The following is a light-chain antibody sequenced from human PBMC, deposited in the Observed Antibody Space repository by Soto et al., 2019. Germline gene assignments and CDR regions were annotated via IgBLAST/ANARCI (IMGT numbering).Light chain of an antibody. CDR3: SSYTTFSTLV. J-gene: IGLJ3*02. Sequence: QSALTQPVSVSGSPGQSITIPCTGTSSDIGAYDSVSWYQQYPGKAPKLIIYDVANRPSGVSDRLSGSKSGNTASLTISGLQAEDKADYYCSSYTTFSTLVLGGGTKVTVL. CDR1: SSDIGAYDS. CDR2: DVA. V-gene: IGLV2-14*01.